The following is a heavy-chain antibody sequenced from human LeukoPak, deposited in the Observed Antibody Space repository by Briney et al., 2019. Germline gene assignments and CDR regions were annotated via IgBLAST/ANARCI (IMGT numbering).Heavy chain of an antibody. CDR1: GYSFTSYW. D-gene: IGHD2-8*01. V-gene: IGHV5-51*01. Sequence: GESLKISCKGSGYSFTSYWIGWVRQMPGKGLEWMGIIYPGDSDTRYSPSFQGQVTISADKSISTAYLQWSSLKASDTAMYYCARRSCTNGVCYTGHRTFDYWGQGTLVTVSP. CDR3: ARRSCTNGVCYTGHRTFDY. CDR2: IYPGDSDT. J-gene: IGHJ4*02.